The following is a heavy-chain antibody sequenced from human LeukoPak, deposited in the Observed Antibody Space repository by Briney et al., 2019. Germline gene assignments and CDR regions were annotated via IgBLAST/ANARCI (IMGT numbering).Heavy chain of an antibody. V-gene: IGHV4-31*03. CDR2: IYYSGST. CDR1: GGSISSGGYY. CDR3: ARAEYSSSSGLAY. D-gene: IGHD6-6*01. J-gene: IGHJ4*02. Sequence: SETLSLTCTVSGGSISSGGYYWSWIRQHPGKGLEWIGYIYYSGSTYYNPSLKSRVTISVDTSKNQFSLKLSSVTAADTAVYYCARAEYSSSSGLAYWGQGTLVTVSS.